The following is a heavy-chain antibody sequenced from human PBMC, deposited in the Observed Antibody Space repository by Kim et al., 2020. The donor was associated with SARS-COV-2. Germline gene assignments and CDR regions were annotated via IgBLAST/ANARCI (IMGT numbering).Heavy chain of an antibody. D-gene: IGHD3-10*01. V-gene: IGHV3-74*01. CDR1: GFTFSSYW. Sequence: GGSLRLSCAASGFTFSSYWMHWVRQAPGKGLVWVSRINSDGSSTSYADSVKGRFTISRDNAKNTLYLQMNSLRAEDTAVYYCARGNSYYYGSGSFYILDWFDPWGQGTLVTVSS. CDR2: INSDGSST. CDR3: ARGNSYYYGSGSFYILDWFDP. J-gene: IGHJ5*02.